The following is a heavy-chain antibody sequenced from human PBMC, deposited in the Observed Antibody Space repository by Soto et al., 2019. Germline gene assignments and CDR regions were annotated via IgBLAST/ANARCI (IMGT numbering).Heavy chain of an antibody. CDR1: GGTFSSYA. J-gene: IGHJ2*01. V-gene: IGHV1-69*12. CDR3: ARKSDEDYVDWYFEF. CDR2: IIPIFGTA. D-gene: IGHD4-17*01. Sequence: HVQLVQSGAEVKKPGSSVKVSCKASGGTFSSYAISWVRHAHGQGLEWMGGIIPIFGTANYAQKFQGRVTITADESTSTGYMELSSLTSEDTAVDDCARKSDEDYVDWYFEFWGRGSLVTVSS.